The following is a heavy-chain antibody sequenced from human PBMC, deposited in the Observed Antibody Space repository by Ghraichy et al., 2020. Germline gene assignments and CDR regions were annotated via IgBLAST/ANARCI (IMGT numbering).Heavy chain of an antibody. CDR1: GFTLSVYW. V-gene: IGHV3-7*03. CDR3: ARWSRPFDF. CDR2: IKQDGSDK. D-gene: IGHD2-15*01. Sequence: GGSLRLSCAVSGFTLSVYWMAWVRQAPGKGLEFVANIKQDGSDKFYADSVEGRFTISRDNARNLVYLQMNSLRPEDPAVYYCARWSRPFDFWGQGTLVTVSS. J-gene: IGHJ4*02.